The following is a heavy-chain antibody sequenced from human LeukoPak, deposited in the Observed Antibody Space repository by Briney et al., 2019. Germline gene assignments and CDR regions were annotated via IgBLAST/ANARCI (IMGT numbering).Heavy chain of an antibody. D-gene: IGHD3-10*01. V-gene: IGHV3-23*01. Sequence: PGGSLTLPCAASGFTFGNFAMRWVRQAPGKGLEWVAAISGISGSTTIYAGSVKGRFTVSRDNSKSTLYLQMNSLRVEDTAVYYCAKNYGSDRGVPYGMDVWGQGTTVTVAS. J-gene: IGHJ6*02. CDR2: ISGISGSTT. CDR1: GFTFGNFA. CDR3: AKNYGSDRGVPYGMDV.